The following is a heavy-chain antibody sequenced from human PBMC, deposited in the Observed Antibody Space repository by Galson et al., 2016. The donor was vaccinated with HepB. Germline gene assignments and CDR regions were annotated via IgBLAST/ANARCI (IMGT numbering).Heavy chain of an antibody. Sequence: SLRLSCAASGFTVSSNYMSWVRKATGMGLEWVSVLYRGGTPHYADSVEGLFTVSRDNSKNTLYLKMNSLGAEDTAVYYCAKDPHPYQVFDNYFDYWGQGTLVTVSS. D-gene: IGHD2-2*01. J-gene: IGHJ4*02. V-gene: IGHV3-53*01. CDR1: GFTVSSNY. CDR3: AKDPHPYQVFDNYFDY. CDR2: LYRGGTP.